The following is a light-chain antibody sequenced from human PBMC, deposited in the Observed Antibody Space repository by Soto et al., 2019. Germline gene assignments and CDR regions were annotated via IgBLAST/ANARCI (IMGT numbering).Light chain of an antibody. CDR2: EGY. J-gene: IGLJ3*02. V-gene: IGLV2-23*01. Sequence: QSALTQPASVSGSPGQSITISCTGTSSDVGHYNLVSWYQQHPGKAPKLIIYEGYKRPSGVSNRFSGSKSGNTASLTISGLQTEDEADYYCCSYAELILLGGGTKLTVL. CDR3: CSYAELIL. CDR1: SSDVGHYNL.